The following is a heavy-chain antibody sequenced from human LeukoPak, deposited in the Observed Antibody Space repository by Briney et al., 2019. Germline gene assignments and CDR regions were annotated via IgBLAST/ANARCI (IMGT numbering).Heavy chain of an antibody. V-gene: IGHV1-69*05. CDR2: VIPMFGPA. J-gene: IGHJ4*02. D-gene: IGHD3-22*01. CDR3: ARGELGDRGGFAHFDS. Sequence: GSSVKVSCKAPGGTFNSYGISWVRQAPGQGLEWMGGVIPMFGPAKYAPKFQGRATMTTDASTSTAYMVLNSLRSEDTATYFCARGELGDRGGFAHFDSWGQGTLVTVSS. CDR1: GGTFNSYG.